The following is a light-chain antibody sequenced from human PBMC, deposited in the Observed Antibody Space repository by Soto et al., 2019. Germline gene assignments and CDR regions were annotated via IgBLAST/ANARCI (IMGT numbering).Light chain of an antibody. CDR3: QQYNTWPPIT. CDR1: QSVSSN. CDR2: GAS. J-gene: IGKJ5*01. Sequence: EIVMTQSAATPSVSPGERATLSCRASQSVSSNLAWYQQKPGQAPRLLIFGASTRATGIPARFSGSGSGTEFTLTISSLQSEDFAVYYCQQYNTWPPITFGPGTRLEIK. V-gene: IGKV3-15*01.